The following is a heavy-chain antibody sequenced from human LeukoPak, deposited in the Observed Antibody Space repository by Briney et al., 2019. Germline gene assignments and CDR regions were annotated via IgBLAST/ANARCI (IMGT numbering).Heavy chain of an antibody. V-gene: IGHV4-39*07. CDR3: ARGFGYYYDSSGYPNRNYFDY. CDR2: INHSGST. D-gene: IGHD3-22*01. J-gene: IGHJ4*02. Sequence: PSETLSLTCTVSGGSISSGGYYWSWIRQPPGKGLEWIGEINHSGSTNYNPSLKSRVTISVDTSKNQFSLKLSSVTAADTAVYYCARGFGYYYDSSGYPNRNYFDYWGRGTLVTVSS. CDR1: GGSISSGGYY.